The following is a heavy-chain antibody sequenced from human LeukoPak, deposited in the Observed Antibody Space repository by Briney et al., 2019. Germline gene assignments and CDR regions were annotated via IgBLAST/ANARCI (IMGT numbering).Heavy chain of an antibody. V-gene: IGHV3-30*02. D-gene: IGHD6-19*01. CDR1: GFTFSSYG. CDR3: ARGLRIAVAGNIDY. Sequence: GGSLRLSCAASGFTFSSYGMHWVRQAPGKGLEWVAFIRYDGSNKYYADSVKGRFTISRDNSKNTLYLQMNSLRAEDTAVYYCARGLRIAVAGNIDYWGPGTLVTVSS. J-gene: IGHJ4*02. CDR2: IRYDGSNK.